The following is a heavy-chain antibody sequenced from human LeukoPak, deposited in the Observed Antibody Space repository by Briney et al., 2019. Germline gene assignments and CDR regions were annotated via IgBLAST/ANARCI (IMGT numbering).Heavy chain of an antibody. Sequence: PGGSLRLSCAASGFTFSSYWMHWVRQAPGKGLVWVSRINSDGGSTSYTDSVKGRFTISRDNAENTLYLQMNSLRAEDTAVYYCARDSGAAAGTGAFDIWGQGTMVTVSS. CDR1: GFTFSSYW. J-gene: IGHJ3*02. V-gene: IGHV3-74*01. D-gene: IGHD6-13*01. CDR3: ARDSGAAAGTGAFDI. CDR2: INSDGGST.